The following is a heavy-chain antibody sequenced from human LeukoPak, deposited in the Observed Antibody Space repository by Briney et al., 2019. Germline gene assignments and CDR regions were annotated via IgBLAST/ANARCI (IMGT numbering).Heavy chain of an antibody. Sequence: GGSLRLSCAASGFTFSSYWMTWVRQAPGKGLEWVAVISYDGSNKYYADSVKGRFTISRDNARNTLYLQMNSLRVEDTAIYYCARDRAESNWTNHTLFDSWGQGTPVTVSS. D-gene: IGHD1/OR15-1a*01. J-gene: IGHJ4*02. CDR3: ARDRAESNWTNHTLFDS. CDR1: GFTFSSYW. CDR2: ISYDGSNK. V-gene: IGHV3-30-3*01.